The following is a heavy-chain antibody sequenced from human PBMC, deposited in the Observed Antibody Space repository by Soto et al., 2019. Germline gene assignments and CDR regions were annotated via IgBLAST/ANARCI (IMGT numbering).Heavy chain of an antibody. J-gene: IGHJ4*02. V-gene: IGHV1-69*01. Sequence: QVQLVQSGAEVQKPGSSVKVSCKASGGTFSSYAISWVRQAPGQGLEWMGGIIPIFGTANYAQKFQGSVTITADEATSTAYMELSSLRSEDTAVYYCARDRAAAGGDYFDYWGQGTLVTVSS. CDR1: GGTFSSYA. CDR2: IIPIFGTA. CDR3: ARDRAAAGGDYFDY. D-gene: IGHD6-13*01.